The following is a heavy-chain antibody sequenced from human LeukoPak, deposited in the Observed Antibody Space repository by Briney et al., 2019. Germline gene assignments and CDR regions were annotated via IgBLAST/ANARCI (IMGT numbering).Heavy chain of an antibody. D-gene: IGHD3-22*01. CDR3: ARGRSAFDSTSHYYEI. CDR1: GVLFTDHY. J-gene: IGHJ4*02. Sequence: PSETLSLTCAVYGVLFTDHYWSWIRQPPGKGLEWIGEIYHSGSTNYNPSLKSRVTTSVDASNNQFSLKLTSVTAADTAVYYCARGRSAFDSTSHYYEIWGRGILVTVSS. CDR2: IYHSGST. V-gene: IGHV4-34*01.